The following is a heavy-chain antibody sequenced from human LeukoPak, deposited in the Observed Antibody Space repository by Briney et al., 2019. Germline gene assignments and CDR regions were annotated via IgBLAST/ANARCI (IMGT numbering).Heavy chain of an antibody. CDR3: AKSRVTGTGGSLNY. V-gene: IGHV3-7*01. J-gene: IGHJ4*02. CDR2: IKRDGSQK. D-gene: IGHD1-20*01. Sequence: GGSLRLSCAAPGFSFSSNWMGWVRQAPGKGLEWVAHIKRDGSQKYYLDSVKGRFTISRDNAKNSLYLQMNSLRVEDAAVYYCAKSRVTGTGGSLNYWGQGSLVTVSS. CDR1: GFSFSSNW.